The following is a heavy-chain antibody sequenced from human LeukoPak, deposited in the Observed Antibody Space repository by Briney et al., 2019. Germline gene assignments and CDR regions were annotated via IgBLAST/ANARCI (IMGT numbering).Heavy chain of an antibody. J-gene: IGHJ4*02. V-gene: IGHV4-34*01. CDR2: INHSGSA. CDR1: GGSFSGYY. Sequence: SETLSLTCAVFGGSFSGYYWTWIRQPPGKGLEWIGEINHSGSANYNPSLKSRVTISLDTSKNQFPLKLSSVTAADTAVYYCARGQGTVTTHWGQGTLVTVSS. CDR3: ARGQGTVTTH. D-gene: IGHD4-17*01.